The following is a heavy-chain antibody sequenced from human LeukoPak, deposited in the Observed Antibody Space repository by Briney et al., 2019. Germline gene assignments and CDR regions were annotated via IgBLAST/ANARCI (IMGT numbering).Heavy chain of an antibody. Sequence: ASVKVSCKASGYTLSSYYIHWVRQAPGQGLEWMGFINPSGGSTTYAQKFQGRVTMTRDTSTSTVYMDLSSLTSEDTAVYYCARDHYYYDSSGYYEGGDYWGQGTLVTVSS. D-gene: IGHD3-22*01. CDR3: ARDHYYYDSSGYYEGGDY. CDR2: INPSGGST. CDR1: GYTLSSYY. V-gene: IGHV1-46*01. J-gene: IGHJ4*02.